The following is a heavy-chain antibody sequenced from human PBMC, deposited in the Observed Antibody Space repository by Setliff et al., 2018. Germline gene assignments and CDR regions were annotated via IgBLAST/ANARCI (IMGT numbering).Heavy chain of an antibody. D-gene: IGHD5-12*01. Sequence: SETLSLTCTVSGYSISSGYYWGWIRQPPGKGLEWIGSIYHSGSTNYNPSLKSRVTISVDTSKNQFSLKLSSVTAADTAVYYCARERPVGVATINFPAWAFDIWGQGTMVTVSS. CDR2: IYHSGST. CDR1: GYSISSGYY. J-gene: IGHJ3*02. V-gene: IGHV4-38-2*02. CDR3: ARERPVGVATINFPAWAFDI.